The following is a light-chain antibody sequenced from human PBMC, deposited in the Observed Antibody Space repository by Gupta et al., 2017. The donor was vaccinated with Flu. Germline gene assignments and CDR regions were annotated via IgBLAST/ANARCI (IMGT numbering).Light chain of an antibody. CDR2: LVS. CDR1: QGLVYSDGNTY. Sequence: DVVVTQSPLPLAVTLGQPASISCRSSQGLVYSDGNTYLHWFQQRPGQSPRRLIYLVSNRASGVPDRFSGSGSGTDFTLRISRVEADDVGVYFCMQGAHWPWAFGQGTKLEIK. V-gene: IGKV2-30*01. CDR3: MQGAHWPWA. J-gene: IGKJ1*01.